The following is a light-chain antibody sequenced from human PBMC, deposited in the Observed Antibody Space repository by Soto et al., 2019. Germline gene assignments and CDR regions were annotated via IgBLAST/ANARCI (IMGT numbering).Light chain of an antibody. J-gene: IGKJ1*01. CDR1: QDISNY. V-gene: IGKV1-39*01. CDR2: AAS. CDR3: QQSYSSPPT. Sequence: IQMTQXXSSXXXXXXXRVXITXQASQDISNYLNWYQQKPGKAPKLLIFAASSLQSGVPSRFSGSRSGPDFTLTISSLQPEDFATYYCQQSYSSPPTFGQGTKVDIK.